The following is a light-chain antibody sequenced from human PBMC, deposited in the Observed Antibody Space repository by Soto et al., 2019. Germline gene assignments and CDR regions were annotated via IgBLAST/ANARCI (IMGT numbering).Light chain of an antibody. Sequence: DIQMTQSPSSLSASVGDRVTITCRASQSISSYLNWYQQKPGKAPKLLIYAASSLQSGVPSRFSGSGSGTDFTLTISSLQPEDFATYYCQQSYSTPRPVGQGTKVEI. CDR2: AAS. J-gene: IGKJ1*01. CDR3: QQSYSTPRP. V-gene: IGKV1-39*01. CDR1: QSISSY.